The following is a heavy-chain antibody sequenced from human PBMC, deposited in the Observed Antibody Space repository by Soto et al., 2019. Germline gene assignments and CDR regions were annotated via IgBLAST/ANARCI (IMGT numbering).Heavy chain of an antibody. D-gene: IGHD3-22*01. CDR1: KLNFRTNS. Sequence: SLRLSCAASKLNFRTNSSNWVHQAPGKGLGRVSGISWNSGSMSGADSVKGRFTSSRDNGKSALCLQMNSLRAEDTALYHCAKALMYYYDRSGPGFHYWGQATLVTV. CDR2: ISWNSGSM. CDR3: AKALMYYYDRSGPGFHY. V-gene: IGHV3-9*01. J-gene: IGHJ4*02.